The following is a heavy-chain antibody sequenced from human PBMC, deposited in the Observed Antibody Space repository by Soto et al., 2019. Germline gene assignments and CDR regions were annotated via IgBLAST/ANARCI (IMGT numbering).Heavy chain of an antibody. J-gene: IGHJ4*02. V-gene: IGHV1-69*08. CDR3: AREEATYYDILTGLTFDY. D-gene: IGHD3-9*01. CDR1: GGTFSSYT. CDR2: IIPILGIA. Sequence: QVPLVQSGAEVKKPGSSVKVSCKASGGTFSSYTISWVRQAPGQGLEWMGRIIPILGIANYAQKFQGRVTITADKXTXTXXRELSSLRSEDTAVYYCAREEATYYDILTGLTFDYWGQGTLVTVSS.